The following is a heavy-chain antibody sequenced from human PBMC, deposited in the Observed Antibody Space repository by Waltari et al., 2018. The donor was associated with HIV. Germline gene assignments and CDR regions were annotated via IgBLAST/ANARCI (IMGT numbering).Heavy chain of an antibody. D-gene: IGHD3-3*01. V-gene: IGHV1-24*01. CDR1: GYTLTELT. CDR2: FDPEDVEM. CDR3: ARDVVHYDVSSGYPGYFRN. J-gene: IGHJ1*01. Sequence: QVQLVQSGAEVKKPGASVKVSCKVSGYTLTELTMHWVRQAPGKGLEWMGGFDPEDVEMIYSQKVQDRFTITRDTSATTAYLELTNLRLEDTAVYFCARDVVHYDVSSGYPGYFRNWGQGTLVTVSP.